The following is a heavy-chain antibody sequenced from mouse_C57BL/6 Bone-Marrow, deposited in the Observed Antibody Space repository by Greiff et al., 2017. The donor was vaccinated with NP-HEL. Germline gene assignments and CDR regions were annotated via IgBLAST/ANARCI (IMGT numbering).Heavy chain of an antibody. J-gene: IGHJ4*01. Sequence: VQLQQSGPELVKPGASVKISCKASGYSFTGYYMNWVKQSPEKSLEWIGEINPSTGGTTYNQKFKAKATLTVDKSSSTAYMQLKSLTSEDSAVYYCARYYYYYAMDYRGQGTSVTVSS. V-gene: IGHV1-42*01. CDR1: GYSFTGYY. D-gene: IGHD1-1*01. CDR2: INPSTGGT. CDR3: ARYYYYYAMDY.